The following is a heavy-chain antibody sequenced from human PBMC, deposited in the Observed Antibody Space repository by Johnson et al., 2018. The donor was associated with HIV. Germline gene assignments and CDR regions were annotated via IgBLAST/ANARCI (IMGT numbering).Heavy chain of an antibody. J-gene: IGHJ3*02. CDR2: ISYDGTNK. D-gene: IGHD6-19*01. Sequence: QMLLVESGGGVVQPGRSLRLSCAASGFTFNYYALHWVRQAPGKGLEWVAVISYDGTNKYYPDSVRGRFTISIDNSKNKLYLQMNSLRAEDTAVYYCARDRPTGLIAVAGRNAFDIWGQGTMVTV. CDR3: ARDRPTGLIAVAGRNAFDI. CDR1: GFTFNYYA. V-gene: IGHV3-30*04.